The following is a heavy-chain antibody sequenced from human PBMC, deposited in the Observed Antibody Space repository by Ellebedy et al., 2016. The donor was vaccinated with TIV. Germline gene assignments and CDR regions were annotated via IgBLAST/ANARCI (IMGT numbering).Heavy chain of an antibody. CDR2: VYSGGNT. V-gene: IGHV3-66*02. CDR1: GFTVSSSY. Sequence: PGGSLRLSCAASGFTVSSSYMTWVRQAPGKGLEWVSVVYSGGNTYYADSVKGRFTISRDNSKNTLDLQMNNLRTEDTAVYYCARDPDAFGDQYFDLWGQGTLVIVSS. CDR3: ARDPDAFGDQYFDL. D-gene: IGHD3-10*01. J-gene: IGHJ5*01.